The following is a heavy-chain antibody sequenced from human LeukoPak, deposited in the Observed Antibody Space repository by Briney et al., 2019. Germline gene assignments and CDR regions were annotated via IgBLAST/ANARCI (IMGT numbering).Heavy chain of an antibody. CDR3: AKGIVIVSATGVDY. CDR1: GFTFSTSG. Sequence: PGGSLRLSCAASGFTFSTSGTHWVRQAPGKGLEWVAFIRYDGSNKYYGDSVKGRFTISRDNSKNTLYLQMNSLRAEDTAVYYCAKGIVIVSATGVDYWGQGTLVTVSS. D-gene: IGHD2/OR15-2a*01. J-gene: IGHJ4*02. CDR2: IRYDGSNK. V-gene: IGHV3-30*02.